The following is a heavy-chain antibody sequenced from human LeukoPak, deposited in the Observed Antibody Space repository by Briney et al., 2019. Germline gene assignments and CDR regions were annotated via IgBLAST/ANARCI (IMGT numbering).Heavy chain of an antibody. D-gene: IGHD4-23*01. V-gene: IGHV4-39*07. Sequence: SETLSLTCTVSGGSISSSSYYWGWIRQPPGKGLEWIGSIYYSGSTYYNPSLKSRVTISVDTSKNQFSLKLSSVTAADTAVYYCARVPLTTVVTKKYYYYYYMDVWGKGTTVTISS. CDR1: GGSISSSSYY. J-gene: IGHJ6*03. CDR3: ARVPLTTVVTKKYYYYYYMDV. CDR2: IYYSGST.